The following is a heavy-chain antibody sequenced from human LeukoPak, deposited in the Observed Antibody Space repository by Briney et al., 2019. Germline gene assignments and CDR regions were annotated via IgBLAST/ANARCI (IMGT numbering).Heavy chain of an antibody. Sequence: SETLSLXCTVPGGSISSSGYYWGWSRQPPGKGQEWIATIYYTGSTYYSPSLRSRVTISVDTSKDQFSLKLTSVTAADTAVYSCARARGSSSGPRIDNWFDPWGQGTLVTVSS. CDR2: IYYTGST. J-gene: IGHJ5*02. CDR3: ARARGSSSGPRIDNWFDP. CDR1: GGSISSSGYY. D-gene: IGHD6-6*01. V-gene: IGHV4-39*01.